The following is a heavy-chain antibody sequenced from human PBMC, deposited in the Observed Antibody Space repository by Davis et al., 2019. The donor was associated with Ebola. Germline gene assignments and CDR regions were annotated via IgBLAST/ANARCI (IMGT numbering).Heavy chain of an antibody. V-gene: IGHV4-34*01. CDR3: ARLDCSSTSCYYGMDV. Sequence: SETLSLTCAVYGGSFSDYFWSWVRQPPGKGLEWIGMSSQGGITNYNPSLKSRVTISVDTSKNQFSLKLSSVTAADTAVYYCARLDCSSTSCYYGMDVWGQGTTVTVSS. J-gene: IGHJ6*02. CDR1: GGSFSDYF. D-gene: IGHD2-2*01. CDR2: SSQGGIT.